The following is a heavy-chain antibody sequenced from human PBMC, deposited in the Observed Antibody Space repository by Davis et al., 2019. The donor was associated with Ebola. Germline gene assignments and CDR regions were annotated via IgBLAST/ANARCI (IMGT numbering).Heavy chain of an antibody. CDR1: GDSISSYY. V-gene: IGHV4-59*01. CDR2: IYYSGST. J-gene: IGHJ6*02. CDR3: ARDWRGGGSQPYYYYGMDV. D-gene: IGHD2-15*01. Sequence: ESLKISCTVSGDSISSYYWSWIRQPPGKGLEWIGYIYYSGSTNYNPSLKSRVIISVDTSKNQFSLKLSSVTAADTAVYYCARDWRGGGSQPYYYYGMDVWGQGTTVTVSS.